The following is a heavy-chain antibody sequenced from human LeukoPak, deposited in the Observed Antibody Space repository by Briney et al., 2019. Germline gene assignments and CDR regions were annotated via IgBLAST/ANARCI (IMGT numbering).Heavy chain of an antibody. D-gene: IGHD1-1*01. Sequence: PGGSLRLSCAASGFTVRSNYMSWVRQAPGKGLEGIGRFYTSGSTNYNPSLKSRVTMSLGTSKTQFSLELSSVTAADTAVYYCARDSKQLERPTGYYYYVMDVWGQGTTVTVSS. J-gene: IGHJ6*02. CDR3: ARDSKQLERPTGYYYYVMDV. CDR2: FYTSGST. CDR1: GFTVRSNY. V-gene: IGHV4-4*07.